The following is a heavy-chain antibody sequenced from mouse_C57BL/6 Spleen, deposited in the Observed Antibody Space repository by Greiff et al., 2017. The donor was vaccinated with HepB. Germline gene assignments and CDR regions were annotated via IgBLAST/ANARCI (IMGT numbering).Heavy chain of an antibody. V-gene: IGHV1-69*01. J-gene: IGHJ1*03. D-gene: IGHD1-3*01. CDR2: IDPSDSYT. Sequence: VQLQQPGAELVMPGASVKLSCKASGYTFTSYWMHWVKQRPGQGLEWIGEIDPSDSYTNYNQKFKGKSTLTVDKSSSTAYMQLSSLTSEDSAVYYCARGGGSSRYFDVWGTGTTVTVSA. CDR3: ARGGGSSRYFDV. CDR1: GYTFTSYW.